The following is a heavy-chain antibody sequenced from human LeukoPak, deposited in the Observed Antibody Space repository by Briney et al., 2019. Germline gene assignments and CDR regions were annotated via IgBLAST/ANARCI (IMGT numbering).Heavy chain of an antibody. CDR2: MQSTGNS. D-gene: IGHD5-24*01. Sequence: PSETLSLTCSVTGDSISTYHWNWLRKPPGKGLEWIGYMQSTGNSNYNPSLKSRVSMSVETSKNRIVLELSSVTAADKAVYHSARDNRHNYGRYFDHWGQGLLVTVSS. J-gene: IGHJ4*02. CDR3: ARDNRHNYGRYFDH. CDR1: GDSISTYH. V-gene: IGHV4-59*01.